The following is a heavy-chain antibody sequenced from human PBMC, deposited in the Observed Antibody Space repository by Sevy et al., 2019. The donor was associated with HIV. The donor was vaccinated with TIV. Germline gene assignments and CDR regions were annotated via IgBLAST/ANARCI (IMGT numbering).Heavy chain of an antibody. D-gene: IGHD3-10*01. CDR3: ARAITMVRGVIIYYFDY. Sequence: ASVKVSCKASGYTFISYGITWVRQAPGQGLEWMGWISAYNGNTNYAQKLQGRVTMTTDTSTSTAYMELGSLRSDDTAVYYCARAITMVRGVIIYYFDYWGQGTLVTVSS. V-gene: IGHV1-18*01. CDR1: GYTFISYG. J-gene: IGHJ4*02. CDR2: ISAYNGNT.